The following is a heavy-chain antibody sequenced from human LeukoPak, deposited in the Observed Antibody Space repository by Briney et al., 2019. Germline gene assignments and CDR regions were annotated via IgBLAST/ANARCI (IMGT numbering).Heavy chain of an antibody. V-gene: IGHV5-51*01. CDR2: IHPGDSDT. J-gene: IGHJ4*02. Sequence: GESLKISFKGSGYSFTSYWICWVRQMPGKGLEWMWIIHPGDSDTRHSPSIQGQVTTSADKSISTAYLQWSSLKASDPAMYYCARHSSAAAPTDYCGQGTLVTVSS. D-gene: IGHD2-2*01. CDR3: ARHSSAAAPTDY. CDR1: GYSFTSYW.